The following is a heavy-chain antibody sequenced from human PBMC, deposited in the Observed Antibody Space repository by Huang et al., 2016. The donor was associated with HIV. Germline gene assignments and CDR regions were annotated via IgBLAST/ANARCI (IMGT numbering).Heavy chain of an antibody. V-gene: IGHV1-46*01. CDR2: INPEVDST. Sequence: QVQLVQSGAEVKKPGASVKVSCKTSGYTFTSYSINWVRQAPGQGVAWMGIINPEVDSTSYAPKFQGRVTMTRDTSTSTVYMELSRLRSEDTAMYYCAREGQGYAMDVWGQGTTVTVSS. J-gene: IGHJ6*02. CDR1: GYTFTSYS. CDR3: AREGQGYAMDV.